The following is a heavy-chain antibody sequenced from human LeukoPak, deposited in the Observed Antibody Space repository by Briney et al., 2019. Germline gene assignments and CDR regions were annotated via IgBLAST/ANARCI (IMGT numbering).Heavy chain of an antibody. CDR2: VSGSGGST. V-gene: IGHV3-23*01. J-gene: IGHJ5*02. D-gene: IGHD1-20*01. CDR1: GFTLRYG. Sequence: GGSLRLSCAASGFTLRYGMSWVRQAPGRGLEWVSAVSGSGGSTDYADSVKGRFTISRDTSKDTMYLQLNSLRPEDTAVYYCVRVISGTPNWFDPWGQGTLVTVSS. CDR3: VRVISGTPNWFDP.